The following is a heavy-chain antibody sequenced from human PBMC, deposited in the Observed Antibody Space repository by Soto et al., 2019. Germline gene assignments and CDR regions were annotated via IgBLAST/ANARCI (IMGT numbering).Heavy chain of an antibody. V-gene: IGHV3-7*01. Sequence: GGSLRLSCAASGFTFSSYWMSWVRQAPGKGLEWVANIKQDGREKYYVDSVKGRFTISRDNAKNSLYLQMNSLRAEDTAVYYCARGPSIAARRSWFDPWGQGTLVTVSS. CDR1: GFTFSSYW. CDR2: IKQDGREK. J-gene: IGHJ5*02. D-gene: IGHD6-6*01. CDR3: ARGPSIAARRSWFDP.